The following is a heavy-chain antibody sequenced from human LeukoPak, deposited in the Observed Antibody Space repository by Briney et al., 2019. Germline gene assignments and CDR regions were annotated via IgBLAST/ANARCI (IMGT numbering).Heavy chain of an antibody. Sequence: GGSLRLSCTASGFTFSSYSMNWVRQAPGKGLEWVSYINSRSSTIYYAESVKGRFTISRDNAKNSMYLQMNSLRAEDTAVYYCARHSDGGNFLSVYYFDYWGQGTLVTVSS. CDR2: INSRSSTI. V-gene: IGHV3-48*04. CDR3: ARHSDGGNFLSVYYFDY. D-gene: IGHD4-23*01. J-gene: IGHJ4*02. CDR1: GFTFSSYS.